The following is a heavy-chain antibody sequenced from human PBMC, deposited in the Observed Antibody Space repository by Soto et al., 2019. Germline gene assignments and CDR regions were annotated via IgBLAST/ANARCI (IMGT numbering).Heavy chain of an antibody. V-gene: IGHV4-59*08. CDR3: ARLGYCSSTSCDGLLDY. D-gene: IGHD2-2*01. Sequence: PSETLSLTCTVSGGSISSYDWSWLRQPPGKGLEWIGYIYYSGSTNYNPSLKSRVTISVDTSKNQFSLKLSSVTAADTAVYYCARLGYCSSTSCDGLLDYWGQGTLVTVSS. J-gene: IGHJ4*02. CDR1: GGSISSYD. CDR2: IYYSGST.